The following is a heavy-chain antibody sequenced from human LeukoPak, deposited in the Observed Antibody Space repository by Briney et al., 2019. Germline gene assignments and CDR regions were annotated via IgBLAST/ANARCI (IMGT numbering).Heavy chain of an antibody. CDR3: ARLRIQSGGCSSTSCPSYMDV. CDR1: GFTFSSYA. J-gene: IGHJ6*03. Sequence: GRSLRLSCSASGFTFSSYAMHWVRQAPGKGLEWVAVISYDGSNKYYADSVKGRFTISRDNSKNTLYLQMNSLRAEDTAVYYCARLRIQSGGCSSTSCPSYMDVWGKGTTVTVSS. D-gene: IGHD2-2*01. CDR2: ISYDGSNK. V-gene: IGHV3-30*01.